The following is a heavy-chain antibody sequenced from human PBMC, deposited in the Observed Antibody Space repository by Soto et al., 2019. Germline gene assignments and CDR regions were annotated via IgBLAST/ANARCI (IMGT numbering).Heavy chain of an antibody. D-gene: IGHD4-17*01. CDR1: GGSISSYY. Sequence: PSETLSLTCTVSGGSISSYYWSWIRQPPGKGLEWIGYIYYSGSTNYNPSLKSRVTISVDTSKNQFSLKLSSVTAADTAVYYCARAGYGDYGFDYWGQGTLVTVSS. CDR3: ARAGYGDYGFDY. V-gene: IGHV4-59*01. J-gene: IGHJ4*02. CDR2: IYYSGST.